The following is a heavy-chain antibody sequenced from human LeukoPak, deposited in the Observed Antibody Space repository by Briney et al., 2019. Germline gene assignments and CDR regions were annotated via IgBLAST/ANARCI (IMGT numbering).Heavy chain of an antibody. J-gene: IGHJ1*01. D-gene: IGHD6-13*01. CDR3: ARAAAGTRYFQH. Sequence: ASVKVSCKASGYTFTSYAMHWVRQAPGQRLEWMGWINAGNGNTKYSQKFQGRVTITRDTSASTAYMELSSLRSEDTAVYYCARAAAGTRYFQHWGQGTLVTVSS. CDR2: INAGNGNT. CDR1: GYTFTSYA. V-gene: IGHV1-3*01.